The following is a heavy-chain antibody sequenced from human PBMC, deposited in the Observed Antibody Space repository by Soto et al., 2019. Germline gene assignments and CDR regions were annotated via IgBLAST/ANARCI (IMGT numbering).Heavy chain of an antibody. V-gene: IGHV3-30*18. D-gene: IGHD3-10*01. Sequence: QVQLVESGGGVVQPGRSLRLSCAASGFTFSDYGMHWVRQAPGKGLEWVAIISYDGSNKYHLDSVKGRFTISRDNSKNTLFLQMDSLRAEDTGVYYCAKAFGRARGLMDVWGQGTTVTVSS. CDR3: AKAFGRARGLMDV. J-gene: IGHJ6*02. CDR2: ISYDGSNK. CDR1: GFTFSDYG.